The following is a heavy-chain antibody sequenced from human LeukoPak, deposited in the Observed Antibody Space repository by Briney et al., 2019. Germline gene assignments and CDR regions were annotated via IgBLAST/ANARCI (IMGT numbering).Heavy chain of an antibody. CDR3: ATGASGSWDF. J-gene: IGHJ4*02. D-gene: IGHD6-13*01. Sequence: GGSLRLSCAASGFTFSRSWMSWVRQPPGKGLEWVANISPDGSTKYHMDSVKGRFTISRDIAKDSLYLEMSRLRDDDTAMYYCATGASGSWDFGGQGTLVTVSS. CDR2: ISPDGSTK. V-gene: IGHV3-7*03. CDR1: GFTFSRSW.